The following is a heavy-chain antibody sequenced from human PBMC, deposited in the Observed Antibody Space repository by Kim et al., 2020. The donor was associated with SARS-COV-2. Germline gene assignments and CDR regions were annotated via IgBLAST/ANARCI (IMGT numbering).Heavy chain of an antibody. CDR1: GFTFSGYE. CDR2: ISSSGSSI. V-gene: IGHV3-48*03. CDR3: AREDPSGSYKNAFDY. J-gene: IGHJ4*02. Sequence: GGSLRLSCAASGFTFSGYEMNWVRQAPGKGLEWVSYISSSGSSIYYTDSVKGRFIISRDNAKNSLYLQMNSLRAEDTAVYYCAREDPSGSYKNAFDYWGQGTLVTVSS. D-gene: IGHD1-26*01.